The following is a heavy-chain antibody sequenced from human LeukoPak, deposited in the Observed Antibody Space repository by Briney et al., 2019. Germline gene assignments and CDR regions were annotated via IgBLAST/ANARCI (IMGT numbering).Heavy chain of an antibody. V-gene: IGHV3-23*01. Sequence: GGSLRLSCAASGFTFSSYAMSWVRQAPGKGLEWVSAISGSGGSIYYADSVKGRFTISRDNSKNTLYLQMNSLRAEDTAVYYCAQIAPPYDSSGEKFDYWGQGTLLTVSS. CDR2: ISGSGGSI. D-gene: IGHD3-22*01. J-gene: IGHJ4*02. CDR1: GFTFSSYA. CDR3: AQIAPPYDSSGEKFDY.